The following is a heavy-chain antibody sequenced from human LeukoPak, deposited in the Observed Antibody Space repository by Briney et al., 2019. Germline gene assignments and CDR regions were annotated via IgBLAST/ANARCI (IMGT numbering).Heavy chain of an antibody. J-gene: IGHJ4*02. V-gene: IGHV4-59*08. CDR3: ARHEGYSYAFAY. CDR2: IYYSGST. Sequence: KSSETLSLTCTVSGGSISSYYWSWIRQPPGKGLEWIGYIYYSGSTNYNPSLKSRLTISADTSKNQFSLKLSSATAADTAVYFCARHEGYSYAFAYWGQGTLVTVSS. CDR1: GGSISSYY. D-gene: IGHD5-18*01.